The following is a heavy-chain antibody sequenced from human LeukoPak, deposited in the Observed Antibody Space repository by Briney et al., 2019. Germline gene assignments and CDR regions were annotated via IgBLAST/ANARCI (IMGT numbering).Heavy chain of an antibody. J-gene: IGHJ4*02. CDR3: ARDAFCLNGVCYSGRYDY. V-gene: IGHV4-34*01. Sequence: SETLSLTCAAHGGSFSGYYWTWIRQSPGKGLEWIGEVNSRGSANYNPSLTSRVTISVDTSKNQFSLRLTSVTAADAGVYYCARDAFCLNGVCYSGRYDYWGQGILVSVSS. CDR1: GGSFSGYY. CDR2: VNSRGSA. D-gene: IGHD2-21*02.